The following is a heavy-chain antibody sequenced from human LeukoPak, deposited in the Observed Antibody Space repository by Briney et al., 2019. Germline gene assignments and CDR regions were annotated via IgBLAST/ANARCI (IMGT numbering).Heavy chain of an antibody. CDR1: GGSISGYY. Sequence: SETLSLTCTVSGGSISGYYWTWIRQPPGKGLEWIGYIYYSGSTNYNPSLKSRVTISVDTSKNQFSLKLSSVTAADTAVYYCARHVSSGWYYFDYWGQGALSPSPQ. CDR2: IYYSGST. D-gene: IGHD6-19*01. J-gene: IGHJ4*02. V-gene: IGHV4-59*08. CDR3: ARHVSSGWYYFDY.